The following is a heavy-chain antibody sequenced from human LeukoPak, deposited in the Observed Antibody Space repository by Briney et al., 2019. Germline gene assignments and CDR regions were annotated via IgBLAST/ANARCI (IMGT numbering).Heavy chain of an antibody. D-gene: IGHD2-15*01. V-gene: IGHV3-9*01. CDR3: AKVLGPSVVVMPFDY. CDR2: ISWNSGSI. CDR1: GFTFDDYA. Sequence: GGSLRLSCAASGFTFDDYAMHWVRQAPGKGLEWVSGISWNSGSIGYADSVKGRFTISRDNAKNSLYLQMNSLRADDTALYYCAKVLGPSVVVMPFDYWGQGTLVTVSS. J-gene: IGHJ4*02.